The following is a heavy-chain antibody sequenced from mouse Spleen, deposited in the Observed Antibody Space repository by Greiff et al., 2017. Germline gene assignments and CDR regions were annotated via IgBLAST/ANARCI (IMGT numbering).Heavy chain of an antibody. CDR1: GYPITSDY. V-gene: IGHV3-8*01. J-gene: IGHJ1*01. D-gene: IGHD1-1*02. Sequence: EVQLVESAPGLAKPSQTLSLTCSVTGYPITSDYWNWIRKFPGNKLEYMGYISYSGSTYYNPSLKSRISITRDTSKNQYYLQLNSVTTEDTATYYCARCHDGSYGYFDVWGAGTTVTVSS. CDR2: ISYSGST. CDR3: ARCHDGSYGYFDV.